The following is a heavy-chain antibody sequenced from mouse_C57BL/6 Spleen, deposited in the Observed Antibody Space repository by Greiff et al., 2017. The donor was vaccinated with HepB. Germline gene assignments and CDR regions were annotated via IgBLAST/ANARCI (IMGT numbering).Heavy chain of an antibody. CDR3: ARSYGYTGGFDY. J-gene: IGHJ2*01. Sequence: QVQLQQPGAELVKPGASVKLSCKASGYTFTSYWMHWVKQRPGQGLEWIGMIHPNSGSTNYNEKFKSKATLTVDKSSSTAYMQLSSLTSEDSAVYYCARSYGYTGGFDYWGQGTTLTVSS. CDR1: GYTFTSYW. V-gene: IGHV1-64*01. D-gene: IGHD2-2*01. CDR2: IHPNSGST.